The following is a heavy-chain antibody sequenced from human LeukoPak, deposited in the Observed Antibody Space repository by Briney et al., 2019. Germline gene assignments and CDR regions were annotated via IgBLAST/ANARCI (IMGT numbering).Heavy chain of an antibody. CDR1: GFTLSSYA. CDR2: ISSSGSTI. J-gene: IGHJ5*02. Sequence: GGSLRLSCAASGFTLSSYAMSWIRQAPGKGLEWVSYISSSGSTIYYADSVKGRFTISRDNAKNSLYLQMNSLRAEDTAVYYCARDSSDGYNSGWFDPWGQGTLVTVSS. CDR3: ARDSSDGYNSGWFDP. D-gene: IGHD5-24*01. V-gene: IGHV3-11*04.